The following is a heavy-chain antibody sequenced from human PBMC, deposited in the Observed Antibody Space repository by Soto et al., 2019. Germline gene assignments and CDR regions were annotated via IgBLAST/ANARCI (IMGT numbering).Heavy chain of an antibody. D-gene: IGHD6-19*01. Sequence: GGSLRLSCAASGFTFSSYGMHWVRQAPGKGLEWVAVISYDGSNKYYADSVKGRFTISRDNSKNTLYLQMNSLRAEDTAVYYCAKDRRSSGWYDYWGQGTLVTASS. J-gene: IGHJ4*02. CDR1: GFTFSSYG. V-gene: IGHV3-30*18. CDR3: AKDRRSSGWYDY. CDR2: ISYDGSNK.